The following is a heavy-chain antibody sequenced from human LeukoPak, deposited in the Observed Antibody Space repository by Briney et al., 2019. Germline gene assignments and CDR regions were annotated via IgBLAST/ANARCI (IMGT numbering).Heavy chain of an antibody. J-gene: IGHJ6*03. CDR2: IYTSGST. D-gene: IGHD2-2*02. Sequence: PSQTLSLTCTVSGGSISSGSYYWSWIRQPAGKGLEWIGRIYTSGSTNYNPSLKSRVTMSVDTSKNQFSLKLSSVTAADTAVYYCGGVPAAIRDYYYYYMDVWGKGTTVTVSS. CDR1: GGSISSGSYY. V-gene: IGHV4-61*02. CDR3: GGVPAAIRDYYYYYMDV.